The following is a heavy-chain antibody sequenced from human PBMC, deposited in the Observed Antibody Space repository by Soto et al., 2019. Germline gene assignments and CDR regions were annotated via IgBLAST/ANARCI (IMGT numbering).Heavy chain of an antibody. J-gene: IGHJ2*01. D-gene: IGHD5-12*01. CDR1: GGTFSSYT. V-gene: IGHV1-69*12. Sequence: QVQLVQSGAEVKKPGSSVTVSCKASGGTFSSYTISWVRQAPGQGLERMGGIIPIFGTANYAQKFQVRVTITADESTSTAYMELSSLRSEDTAVYYCARGNHRWLQLWYFDLWGRGTLVTVSS. CDR3: ARGNHRWLQLWYFDL. CDR2: IIPIFGTA.